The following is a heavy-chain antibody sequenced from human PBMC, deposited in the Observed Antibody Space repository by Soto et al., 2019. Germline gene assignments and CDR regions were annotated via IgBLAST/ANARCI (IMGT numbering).Heavy chain of an antibody. CDR3: ARDNHLGYCSGGSCYGLDS. D-gene: IGHD2-15*01. CDR2: AWFDGSIE. J-gene: IGHJ5*01. V-gene: IGHV3-33*01. CDR1: GFTFSIYG. Sequence: QVQLVESGGGVVQPGRSLRLSCAASGFTFSIYGMHWVRQAPGKGLEWVAIAWFDGSIECYADSVKGRFTISRDNSKNTLYLQMNSLRAEDTAVYYCARDNHLGYCSGGSCYGLDSWGQGTLVTVSS.